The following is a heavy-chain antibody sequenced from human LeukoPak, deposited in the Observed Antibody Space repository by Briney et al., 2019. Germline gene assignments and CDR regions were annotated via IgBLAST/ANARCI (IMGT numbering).Heavy chain of an antibody. CDR1: GGSISSYY. D-gene: IGHD2-15*01. Sequence: SETLSLTCTVSGGSISSYYWSWIRQPAGKGLEWIGRIYASGSTNYSPSLKSRVTMSVDTSKNQFSLKLSSVTAADTAVYFCARDSGRCSGGSCHLFDHWGQGTLVTVSS. CDR2: IYASGST. V-gene: IGHV4-4*07. J-gene: IGHJ4*02. CDR3: ARDSGRCSGGSCHLFDH.